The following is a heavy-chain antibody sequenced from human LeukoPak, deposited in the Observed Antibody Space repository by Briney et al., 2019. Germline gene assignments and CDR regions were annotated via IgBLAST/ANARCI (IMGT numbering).Heavy chain of an antibody. CDR1: GFTFNIYS. CDR3: ARNLRSTSWRGDY. CDR2: ISSTVTSSDVTTM. Sequence: GSLRLSCAASGFTFNIYSMNWVRQAPGKGLEWVSHISSTVTSSDVTTMYYADSVKGRFTISRDNAKNSLYLQMNSLRAEDTAVYYCARNLRSTSWRGDYWGQGTLVTVSS. V-gene: IGHV3-48*01. D-gene: IGHD2-2*01. J-gene: IGHJ4*02.